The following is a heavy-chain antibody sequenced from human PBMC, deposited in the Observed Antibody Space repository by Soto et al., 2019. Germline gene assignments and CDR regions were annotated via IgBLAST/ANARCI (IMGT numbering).Heavy chain of an antibody. CDR1: GFSFTTYW. J-gene: IGHJ6*02. CDR2: IYPGDSDI. Sequence: GESLKISCKGSGFSFTTYWIAWVRQMPGKGLEWMGIIYPGDSDIRYSPSFRGQVSISADRSITTAYLQWSSLKASDTDIYFCARLAGSPSGMDVWGLGTTVTVSS. CDR3: ARLAGSPSGMDV. V-gene: IGHV5-51*01. D-gene: IGHD6-25*01.